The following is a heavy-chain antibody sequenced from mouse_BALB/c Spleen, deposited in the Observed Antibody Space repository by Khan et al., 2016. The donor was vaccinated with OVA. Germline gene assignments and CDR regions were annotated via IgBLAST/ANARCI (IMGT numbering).Heavy chain of an antibody. CDR2: ISSGSSTI. CDR1: GFTFSSFG. J-gene: IGHJ4*01. CDR3: ARSLGLYAMDY. V-gene: IGHV5-17*02. Sequence: EVELVESGGGLVQPGGSRKLSCAASGFTFSSFGMHWVRQAPEKGLEWVASISSGSSTIYYADTVKGRFTISRDNPKNTLFLQMTSLRSEDTAMCYCARSLGLYAMDYWGQGTSVTVSS. D-gene: IGHD4-1*01.